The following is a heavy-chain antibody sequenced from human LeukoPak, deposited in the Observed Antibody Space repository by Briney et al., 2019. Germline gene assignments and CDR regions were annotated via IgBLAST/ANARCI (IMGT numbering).Heavy chain of an antibody. Sequence: ASVKVSCKASGYTFTGYYIYWVRQAPGQGLEWMGRINPDSGATNYAQKFQGRVTMTRDTSISTAYMELGRLRYDDTAVYYCARQYASGTYKIDYWGQGTLVAVSS. D-gene: IGHD3-10*01. CDR3: ARQYASGTYKIDY. CDR1: GYTFTGYY. CDR2: INPDSGAT. J-gene: IGHJ4*02. V-gene: IGHV1-2*06.